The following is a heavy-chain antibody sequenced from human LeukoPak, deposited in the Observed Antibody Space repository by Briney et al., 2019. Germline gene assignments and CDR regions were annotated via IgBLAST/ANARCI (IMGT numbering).Heavy chain of an antibody. Sequence: ASVKVSCKVSGYILTELSMHWVRQAPGKGLEWMGGFDPEDGETIYAQKFQGRVTMTEDTSTDTAYMELSSLRSEDTAVYYCATDVTIAAAGCFDYWGQGTLVTVSS. J-gene: IGHJ4*02. CDR3: ATDVTIAAAGCFDY. D-gene: IGHD6-13*01. CDR1: GYILTELS. CDR2: FDPEDGET. V-gene: IGHV1-24*01.